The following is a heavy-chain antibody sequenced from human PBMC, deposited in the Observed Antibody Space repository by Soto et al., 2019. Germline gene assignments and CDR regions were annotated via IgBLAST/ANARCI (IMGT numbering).Heavy chain of an antibody. J-gene: IGHJ6*02. CDR1: GFTFSSYW. V-gene: IGHV3-7*01. D-gene: IGHD3-3*01. CDR2: IKQDGSEK. Sequence: EVQLVESGGGLVQPGGSLRLSCAASGFTFSSYWMSWVRQAPGKGLEWVANIKQDGSEKYYVDSVKGRFTISRDNAKNSLYLQMNSLRAEDTAVYYCARDEDFGVVNSRLEGIFIYGMDVWGQGTTVTVSS. CDR3: ARDEDFGVVNSRLEGIFIYGMDV.